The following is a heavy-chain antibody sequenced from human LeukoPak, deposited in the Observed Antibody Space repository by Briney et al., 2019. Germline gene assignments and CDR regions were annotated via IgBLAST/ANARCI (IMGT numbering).Heavy chain of an antibody. V-gene: IGHV3-48*03. CDR1: GFTFSSYE. J-gene: IGHJ3*02. D-gene: IGHD2-21*01. Sequence: GGSLRLSCAASGFTFSSYEMNWVRQAPGKRLEWVSYISSSGSTIYYADSVKGRFTISRDNAKNSLYLQMNNLRAEDTAMFYCATSMAQDVDAFHIWGQGTMVTVSS. CDR2: ISSSGSTI. CDR3: ATSMAQDVDAFHI.